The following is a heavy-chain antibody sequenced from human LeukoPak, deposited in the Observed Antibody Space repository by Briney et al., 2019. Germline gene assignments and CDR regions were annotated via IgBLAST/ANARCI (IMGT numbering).Heavy chain of an antibody. J-gene: IGHJ6*03. D-gene: IGHD4-17*01. CDR1: GGYIGSYY. CDR2: XXXTENT. V-gene: IGHV4-4*07. CDR3: AREGDYGDYSKSFYYMDV. Sequence: SETLSLTCTVSGGYIGSYYXXXIXQPAGXXXXXXXXXXXTENTDYNPSLKSXVTXSVXMSTSQVSLTLTSVTAADTAVYYCAREGDYGDYSKSFYYMDVWGKGTTVTVSS.